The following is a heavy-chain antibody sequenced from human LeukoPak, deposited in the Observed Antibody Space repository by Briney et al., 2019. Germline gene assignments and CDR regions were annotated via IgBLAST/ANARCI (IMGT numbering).Heavy chain of an antibody. Sequence: GGSLRLSCAASGFTFSSYAMSWVRQAPGKGLEWVSAISGSGGSTYYADSVKGRFTISRDISRNTLHLQMNSLRAEDTAVYYCAKGGGRPLDDAFDVWGQGTMVTVSS. J-gene: IGHJ3*01. CDR3: AKGGGRPLDDAFDV. CDR1: GFTFSSYA. V-gene: IGHV3-23*01. CDR2: ISGSGGST.